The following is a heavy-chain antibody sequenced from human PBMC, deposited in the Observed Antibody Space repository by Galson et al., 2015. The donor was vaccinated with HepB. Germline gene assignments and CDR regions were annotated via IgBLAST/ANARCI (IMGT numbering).Heavy chain of an antibody. Sequence: SETLSLTCTVSGGSISSSGYYWGWIRQPPGKGLEWIASISYTGSTYYNPSLKSRVTISVDTSKNQFSLRLYSVTAADTTVYYCARHRYDTVTGYYYNWFDPWGQGILVTVSS. V-gene: IGHV4-39*01. CDR1: GGSISSSGYY. CDR2: ISYTGST. D-gene: IGHD3-9*01. CDR3: ARHRYDTVTGYYYNWFDP. J-gene: IGHJ5*02.